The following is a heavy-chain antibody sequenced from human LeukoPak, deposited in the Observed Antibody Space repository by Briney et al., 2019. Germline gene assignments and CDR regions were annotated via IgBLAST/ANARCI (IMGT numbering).Heavy chain of an antibody. CDR2: INPSGGST. D-gene: IGHD3-9*01. Sequence: ASVKVSCKASGYTFTSYYMHWVRQAPGQGLEWMGIINPSGGSTSYAQKFQGRVTMTRDTSTSTAYMELSSLRSEDTAVYYCAREYYEILTGYQHFDSWGQGTLVTVSP. V-gene: IGHV1-46*03. CDR1: GYTFTSYY. J-gene: IGHJ4*02. CDR3: AREYYEILTGYQHFDS.